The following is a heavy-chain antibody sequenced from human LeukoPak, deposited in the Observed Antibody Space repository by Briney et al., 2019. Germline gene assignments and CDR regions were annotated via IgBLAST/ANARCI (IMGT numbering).Heavy chain of an antibody. CDR2: IYTSGGT. J-gene: IGHJ3*02. V-gene: IGHV4-61*02. D-gene: IGHD4-17*01. CDR1: GSISSGNYY. Sequence: SETLSLTCTGGSISSGNYYWSWIRQPAGKGLQWIGRIYTSGGTNYNPSLKSRVTISVDTSKNQFSLRLYSVTAADTAVYYCARGSDYSKVDGALDIWGQGTMVTVSS. CDR3: ARGSDYSKVDGALDI.